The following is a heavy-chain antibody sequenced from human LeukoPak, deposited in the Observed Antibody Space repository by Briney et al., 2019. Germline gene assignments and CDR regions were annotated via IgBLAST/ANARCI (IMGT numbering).Heavy chain of an antibody. CDR2: ISSSGSTI. CDR3: ARGVKDGDYVAQGY. J-gene: IGHJ4*02. V-gene: IGHV3-11*01. D-gene: IGHD4-17*01. CDR1: GFTFSDYY. Sequence: GGSLRLSCAASGFTFSDYYITWIRQAPGKGLEWVSYISSSGSTIYYADSVKGRFTISRDNAKNSVYLQMNSLRAEDTAVYYCARGVKDGDYVAQGYWGQGTLVTVSS.